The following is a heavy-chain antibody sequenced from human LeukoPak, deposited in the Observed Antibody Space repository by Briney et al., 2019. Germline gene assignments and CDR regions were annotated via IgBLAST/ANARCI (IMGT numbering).Heavy chain of an antibody. Sequence: GGSLRLSCAASGFTFSDYYMSWIRQAPGKGLGWVSYISSSGSTIYYADSVKGRFTISRDNAKNSLYLQMNSLRAEDTAVYYCAGGSTSGAFDIWGQGTMVTVSS. CDR1: GFTFSDYY. CDR2: ISSSGSTI. D-gene: IGHD2-2*01. J-gene: IGHJ3*02. V-gene: IGHV3-11*04. CDR3: AGGSTSGAFDI.